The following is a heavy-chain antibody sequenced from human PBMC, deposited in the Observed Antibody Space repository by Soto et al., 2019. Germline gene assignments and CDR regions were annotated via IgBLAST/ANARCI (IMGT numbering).Heavy chain of an antibody. CDR3: AREGSGYNF. CDR1: GGSFSNFG. CDR2: IVPVFGRP. Sequence: SVKVSCKASGGSFSNFGISWVRQAPGQGLEWMGGIVPVFGRPNYAQRFRGRLTITADESTSTGYMELTSLRSDDTAVYYCAREGSGYNFWGQGTQVTVSS. V-gene: IGHV1-69*13. D-gene: IGHD5-12*01. J-gene: IGHJ4*02.